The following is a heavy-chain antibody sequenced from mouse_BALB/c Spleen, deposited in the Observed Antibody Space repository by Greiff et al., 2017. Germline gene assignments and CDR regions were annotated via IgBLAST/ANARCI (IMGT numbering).Heavy chain of an antibody. Sequence: EVQGVESGGGLVQPGGSRKLSCAASGFTFSSFGMHWVRQAPEKGLEWVAYISSGSSTIYYADTVKGRFTISRDNPKNTLFLQMTSLRSEDTAMYYCARSRSDYWGQGTTLTVSS. CDR1: GFTFSSFG. CDR3: ARSRSDY. J-gene: IGHJ2*01. V-gene: IGHV5-17*02. CDR2: ISSGSSTI.